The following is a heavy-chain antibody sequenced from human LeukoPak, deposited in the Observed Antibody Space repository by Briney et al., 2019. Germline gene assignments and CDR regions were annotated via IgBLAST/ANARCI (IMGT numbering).Heavy chain of an antibody. CDR1: GYTFTGYY. D-gene: IGHD6-19*01. CDR2: INPNSGGT. CDR3: ARDRDSSGRYPLDY. Sequence: ASVKVSCKASGYTFTGYYMHWVRQAPGQGLEWMGWINPNSGGTNYAQKFQGRVTMTRDTSISTAYMELSRLRSDDTAVYYCARDRDSSGRYPLDYWGQGTLVTVSS. V-gene: IGHV1-2*02. J-gene: IGHJ4*02.